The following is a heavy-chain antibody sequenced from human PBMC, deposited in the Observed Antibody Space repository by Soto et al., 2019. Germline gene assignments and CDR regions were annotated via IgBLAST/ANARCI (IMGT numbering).Heavy chain of an antibody. Sequence: SVKVSCKASGGTFSSYAISWVRQAPGQGLEWMGGIIPIFGTANYAQKFQGRVTITAGESTSTAYMELSSLRSEDTAVYYCAGPVGDSSGYYPTVFDYWGQGTLVTVSS. CDR2: IIPIFGTA. D-gene: IGHD3-22*01. V-gene: IGHV1-69*13. CDR1: GGTFSSYA. J-gene: IGHJ4*02. CDR3: AGPVGDSSGYYPTVFDY.